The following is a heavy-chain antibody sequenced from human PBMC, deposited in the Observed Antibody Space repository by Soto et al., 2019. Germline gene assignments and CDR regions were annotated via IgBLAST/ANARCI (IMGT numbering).Heavy chain of an antibody. CDR1: GGSVSSGSYY. Sequence: QVQLQESAPGLVKPSETLSLTCTVSGGSVSSGSYYWIWIRQPPGKGLEWIGYIYYSWSTNYNPSLKSRVTISVDTSKNQFSLKLSSVTAADTAVYYCARDAIVGASDYWGQGTLVTVSS. J-gene: IGHJ4*02. D-gene: IGHD1-26*01. V-gene: IGHV4-61*01. CDR3: ARDAIVGASDY. CDR2: IYYSWST.